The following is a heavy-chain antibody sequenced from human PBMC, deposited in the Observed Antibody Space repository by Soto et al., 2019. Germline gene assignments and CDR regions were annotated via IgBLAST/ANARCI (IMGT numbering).Heavy chain of an antibody. CDR2: IIPNNGET. D-gene: IGHD3-22*01. Sequence: ASVKVSCKTSGYTFTGYSMHWVRQAPGQGLEWMGWIIPNNGETNYAQKFQGRVTMTRDKSISTAYMELSRLRSDDTAVYYCTRIKVCYYSSGPFDYWGQGTLVTVSS. J-gene: IGHJ4*02. CDR1: GYTFTGYS. CDR3: TRIKVCYYSSGPFDY. V-gene: IGHV1-2*02.